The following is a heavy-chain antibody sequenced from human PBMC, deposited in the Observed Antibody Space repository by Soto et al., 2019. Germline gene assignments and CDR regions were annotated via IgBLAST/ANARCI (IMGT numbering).Heavy chain of an antibody. V-gene: IGHV3-48*01. Sequence: GGSLRLSCAASGFTFSSYSMNWVRQAPGKGLEWVSYIGSSSSTIYYADSVKGRFTISRDNAKNSLYLQMNSLRAEDTAVYYCAKAPLRIAVAGTDYFQHWGQGTLVTVSS. CDR2: IGSSSSTI. D-gene: IGHD6-19*01. CDR1: GFTFSSYS. J-gene: IGHJ1*01. CDR3: AKAPLRIAVAGTDYFQH.